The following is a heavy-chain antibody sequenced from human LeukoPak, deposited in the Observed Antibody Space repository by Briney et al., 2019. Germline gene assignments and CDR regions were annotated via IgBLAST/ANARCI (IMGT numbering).Heavy chain of an antibody. V-gene: IGHV3-15*01. J-gene: IGHJ4*02. CDR1: GFTFSDAW. Sequence: GRSLRLSCVGPGFTFSDAWMRWVRQAAGKGLEWVGRIKSKTDGGTTDYAAPVKGRFTISRDDSKHTLYLQMNSLKSEDTAMYYCTTDRNWGQGTLVTVSS. CDR2: IKSKTDGGTT. CDR3: TTDRN.